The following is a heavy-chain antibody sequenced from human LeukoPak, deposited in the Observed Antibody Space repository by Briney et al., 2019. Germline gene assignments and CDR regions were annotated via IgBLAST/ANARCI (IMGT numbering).Heavy chain of an antibody. Sequence: PGGSLRLSCAASAFTFSSYGMHWVRQAPGKGLEWVAFIRYDGSNKYYADSVKGRFTISRDNSKNTLYLQMNSLRAEDTAVYYCAKDLLNYFDYWGQGTLVTVSS. V-gene: IGHV3-30*02. J-gene: IGHJ4*02. CDR1: AFTFSSYG. CDR2: IRYDGSNK. D-gene: IGHD2-15*01. CDR3: AKDLLNYFDY.